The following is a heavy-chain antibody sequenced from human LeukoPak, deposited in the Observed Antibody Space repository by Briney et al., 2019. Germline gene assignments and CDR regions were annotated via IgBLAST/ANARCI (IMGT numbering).Heavy chain of an antibody. CDR2: IYYSGST. CDR3: ASNSHYDFWSGLALNYYYYMDV. CDR1: GGSISSSSYY. J-gene: IGHJ6*03. D-gene: IGHD3-3*01. V-gene: IGHV4-39*07. Sequence: SETLSLTCTVSGGSISSSSYYWGWIRQPPGKGLEWIGSIYYSGSTYYNPSLKSRVTISVDTSKNQFSLKLSSVTAADTAVYYCASNSHYDFWSGLALNYYYYMDVWGKGTTVTVSS.